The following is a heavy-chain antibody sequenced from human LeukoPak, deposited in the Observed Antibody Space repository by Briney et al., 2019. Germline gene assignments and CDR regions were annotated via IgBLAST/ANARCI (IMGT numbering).Heavy chain of an antibody. Sequence: GESLKISCKGSGYSFTSYWIGWVRQMPGKGLEWMGIIYPGDSDTRYSPSFQGQVTISAYKSISTAYLQWSSLKASDTAMYYCARRGRYCSGGSCYTPSYYFDYWGQGTLVTVSS. V-gene: IGHV5-51*01. J-gene: IGHJ4*02. CDR1: GYSFTSYW. CDR3: ARRGRYCSGGSCYTPSYYFDY. D-gene: IGHD2-15*01. CDR2: IYPGDSDT.